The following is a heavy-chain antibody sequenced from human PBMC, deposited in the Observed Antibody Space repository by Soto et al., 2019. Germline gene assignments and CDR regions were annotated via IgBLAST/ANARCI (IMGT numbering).Heavy chain of an antibody. V-gene: IGHV3-48*02. CDR1: GFTFSSYR. J-gene: IGHJ3*02. D-gene: IGHD6-19*01. Sequence: EVQLVESGGGLVQPGGSLRLSCAASGFTFSSYRMNWVRQAPGKGLEWVSYISSGGSTIYYADSLKGRFTISRDNAKNSLYLQMNSLRDEDSAVYYCVRDGGSSGWSRDDAFDIWGQGTMVTVSS. CDR3: VRDGGSSGWSRDDAFDI. CDR2: ISSGGSTI.